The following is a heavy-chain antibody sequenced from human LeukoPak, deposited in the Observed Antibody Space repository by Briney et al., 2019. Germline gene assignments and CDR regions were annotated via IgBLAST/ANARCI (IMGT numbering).Heavy chain of an antibody. CDR3: AKRLKGSSSWYGGEFDY. CDR2: LRYDGSNK. D-gene: IGHD6-13*01. J-gene: IGHJ4*02. CDR1: GFTFSSYG. V-gene: IGHV3-30*02. Sequence: PGGSLRLSCAASGFTFSSYGMHWVRQAPGKGLEWVAYLRYDGSNKYYADSVKGRFTISRDNSKNTLYLQMNSLRAEDTAVYYCAKRLKGSSSWYGGEFDYWGQGTLVTVSS.